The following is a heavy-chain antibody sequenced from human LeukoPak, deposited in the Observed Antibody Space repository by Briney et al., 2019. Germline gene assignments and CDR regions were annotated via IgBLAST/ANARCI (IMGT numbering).Heavy chain of an antibody. CDR2: INPNSGGT. V-gene: IGHV1-2*02. CDR1: GYTITGSY. Sequence: ASVKVSCKASGYTITGSYMHWVRQAPGQGHEWMGWINPNSGGTNYAQKFQGRVTMTRDTSISTAYMELSRLRSDDTAVYYCARDRPSSSSKQSPLDYWGQGTLVTVSS. D-gene: IGHD6-13*01. J-gene: IGHJ4*02. CDR3: ARDRPSSSSKQSPLDY.